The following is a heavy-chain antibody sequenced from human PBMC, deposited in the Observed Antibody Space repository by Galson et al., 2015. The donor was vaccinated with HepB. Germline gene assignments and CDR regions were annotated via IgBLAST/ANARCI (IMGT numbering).Heavy chain of an antibody. CDR1: GYSFSNYA. Sequence: SVKVSCKASGYSFSNYALQWVRQAPGQRLVWMGWINAGNGNTKYSQNFQGRVTITRDTSANTAYMELSSLTSEDTAVYFCARGIWSGTSLAYYMDVWGKGTTVTVSS. CDR2: INAGNGNT. J-gene: IGHJ6*03. V-gene: IGHV1-3*01. CDR3: ARGIWSGTSLAYYMDV. D-gene: IGHD1-1*01.